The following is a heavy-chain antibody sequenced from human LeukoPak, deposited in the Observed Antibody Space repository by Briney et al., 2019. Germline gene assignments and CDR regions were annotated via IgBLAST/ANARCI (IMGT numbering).Heavy chain of an antibody. D-gene: IGHD3-16*01. Sequence: SETLSLTCTVSGGSISSSSYYWGWIRQPPGKGLEWIGEINHSGSTNYNPSLKSRVTISVDTSKNQFSLKLSSVTAADTAVYYCARRRGGGYYYYMDVWGKGTTVTVSS. CDR3: ARRRGGGYYYYMDV. J-gene: IGHJ6*03. V-gene: IGHV4-39*07. CDR2: INHSGST. CDR1: GGSISSSSYY.